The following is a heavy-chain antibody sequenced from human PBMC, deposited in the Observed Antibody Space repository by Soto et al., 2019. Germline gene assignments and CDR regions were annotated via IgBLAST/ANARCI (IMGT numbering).Heavy chain of an antibody. J-gene: IGHJ2*01. D-gene: IGHD1-26*01. V-gene: IGHV4-30-2*01. Sequence: LQLQESGSGLVKPSQTLSLTCAVSGGSISSGGYSWSWLRQPPGKGLELIGYIFHSGSTYYNPSLMSRITLSVAGSKNHFSLELSSVTDADTAVNYCARESGSGSPNLYFNVGGRGTLVAVS. CDR3: ARESGSGSPNLYFNV. CDR1: GGSISSGGYS. CDR2: IFHSGST.